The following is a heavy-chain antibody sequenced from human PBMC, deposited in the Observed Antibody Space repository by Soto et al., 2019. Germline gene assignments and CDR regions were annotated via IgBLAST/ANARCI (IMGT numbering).Heavy chain of an antibody. V-gene: IGHV1-8*01. J-gene: IGHJ6*02. CDR1: GYTFTSYD. CDR2: MNPNSGNT. Sequence: GASVKVSCKASGYTFTSYDINWVRQATGQGLEWMGWMNPNSGNTGYAQKFQGRVTMTRNTSISTAYMELSSLRSEDTAVYYCARLRVRDYYYYYGMDVWGQGTTVTVS. CDR3: ARLRVRDYYYYYGMDV.